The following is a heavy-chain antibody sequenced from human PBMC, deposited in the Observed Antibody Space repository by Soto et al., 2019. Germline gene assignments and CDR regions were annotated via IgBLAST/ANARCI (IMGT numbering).Heavy chain of an antibody. CDR2: ISYDGSNK. D-gene: IGHD2-15*01. V-gene: IGHV3-30*03. CDR1: GFTFSSYG. Sequence: GGSLRLSCAASGFTFSSYGMHWVRQAPGKGLEWVAVISYDGSNKYYADSVKGRFTISRDNSKNTLYLQMNSLRAEDTAVYYCADDQGWPQAYRARRSPDPGSS. J-gene: IGHJ4*02. CDR3: ADDQGWPQAY.